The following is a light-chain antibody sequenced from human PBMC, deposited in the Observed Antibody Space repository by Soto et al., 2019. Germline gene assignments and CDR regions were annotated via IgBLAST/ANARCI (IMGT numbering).Light chain of an antibody. J-gene: IGLJ2*01. V-gene: IGLV2-23*01. CDR3: CSYAGSSIVV. Sequence: QSVLTQPASVSGSPGQSITISCTGTSSDVGSYNLVSWYQQHPVKAPKLMIYEGSKRPSGVSNRFSGSKSGNTASLTISGLQAEDEADYYCCSYAGSSIVVFGGGTKLTVL. CDR1: SSDVGSYNL. CDR2: EGS.